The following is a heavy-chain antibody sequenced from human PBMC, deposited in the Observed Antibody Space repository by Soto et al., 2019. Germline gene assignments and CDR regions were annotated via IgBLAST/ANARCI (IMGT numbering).Heavy chain of an antibody. CDR3: ARDFSGPMDY. J-gene: IGHJ4*02. Sequence: ASVKVSCKAFGYTFTGYLMHWVRQAPGQGLEWLGWINPNSGATKYAQKFQGRVTLTRDTSINTAYMELSSLRSEDTAVYYCARDFSGPMDYWGRGTLVTVSS. CDR2: INPNSGAT. V-gene: IGHV1-2*02. D-gene: IGHD3-10*01. CDR1: GYTFTGYL.